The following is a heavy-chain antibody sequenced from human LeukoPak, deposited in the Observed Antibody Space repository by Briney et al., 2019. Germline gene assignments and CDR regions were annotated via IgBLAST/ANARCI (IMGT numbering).Heavy chain of an antibody. CDR3: ARDRVYCSSTSCYSGAFDI. J-gene: IGHJ3*02. CDR2: TIPIFGTA. CDR1: GGTFSSYA. Sequence: SVKVSCKASGGTFSSYAISWVRQAPGQGLEWMGGTIPIFGTANYAQKFQGRVTITADESTSTAYMELSSLRSEDTAVYYCARDRVYCSSTSCYSGAFDIWGQGTMVTVSS. D-gene: IGHD2-2*01. V-gene: IGHV1-69*01.